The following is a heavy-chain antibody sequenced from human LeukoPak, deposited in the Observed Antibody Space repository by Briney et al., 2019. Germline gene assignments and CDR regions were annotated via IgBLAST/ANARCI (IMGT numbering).Heavy chain of an antibody. J-gene: IGHJ4*02. CDR3: ARDCSSTSCFTFVGFDY. Sequence: ASVKVSCKASGYTFTSYGISWVRLAPGQGLEWMGWISTYNGNTNYAQKFQGRITMTTMTTDTSTTTAYMEPRSLRSDDTAVYYCARDCSSTSCFTFVGFDYWGQGSLVTVSS. CDR2: ISTYNGNT. V-gene: IGHV1-18*01. D-gene: IGHD2-2*02. CDR1: GYTFTSYG.